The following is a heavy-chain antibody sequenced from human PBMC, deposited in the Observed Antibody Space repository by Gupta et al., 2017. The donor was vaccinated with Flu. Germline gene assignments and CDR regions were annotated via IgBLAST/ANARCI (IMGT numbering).Heavy chain of an antibody. Sequence: EVPLLEAGGGLVQPGGSLRLDCVASGFTFRTSDIDWVRQAPGKGLGWVTAISASGGSAYYADTVKGRFTISRDNSQNTLYLQMSSLRAEDTAVYYCTRDSFGVTILDPWGQGTLVTASS. CDR1: GFTFRTSD. D-gene: IGHD3-3*01. J-gene: IGHJ5*02. V-gene: IGHV3-23*01. CDR3: TRDSFGVTILDP. CDR2: ISASGGSA.